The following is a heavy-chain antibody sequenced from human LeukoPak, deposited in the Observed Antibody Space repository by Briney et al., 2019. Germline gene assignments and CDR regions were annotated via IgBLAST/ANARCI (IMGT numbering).Heavy chain of an antibody. D-gene: IGHD3-10*01. CDR1: GFTFGDYA. V-gene: IGHV3-49*03. Sequence: GGSVRLSCTTSGFTFGDYAMTWLRQAPGKGLEWVGFIRSKASGGTTEYAASVKGRFTSARDECKSIAYLQMNSLKTEDTAVYYCRTFRAVATWGHGTLVTVSS. J-gene: IGHJ5*01. CDR2: IRSKASGGTT. CDR3: RTFRAVAT.